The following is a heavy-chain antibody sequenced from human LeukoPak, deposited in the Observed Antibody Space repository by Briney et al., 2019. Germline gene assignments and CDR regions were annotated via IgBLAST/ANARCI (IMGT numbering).Heavy chain of an antibody. J-gene: IGHJ4*02. CDR3: AKGQGAGVLGFLEWLSLDS. V-gene: IGHV3-23*01. D-gene: IGHD3-3*01. Sequence: PGGSLRLSCVASGFPFSSYAMTWVRQAPGKGLEWVSAIGGSGSRTYSADSVKGRCTIYRDNSKNTLYLQMNSLRAEDTAVYYCAKGQGAGVLGFLEWLSLDSWGQGTLVPVS. CDR2: IGGSGSRT. CDR1: GFPFSSYA.